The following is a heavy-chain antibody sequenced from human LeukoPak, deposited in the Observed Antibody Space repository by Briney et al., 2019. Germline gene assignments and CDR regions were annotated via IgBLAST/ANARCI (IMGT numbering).Heavy chain of an antibody. CDR1: GFTFSSYS. J-gene: IGHJ5*02. Sequence: GGSLRLSCAASGFTFSSYSVNWVRQAPGKGLEWVSYISSASNTIYYADSVKGRFTISRDNAKNSLYLQMNSLRAGDTAMYYCARDGWFGDYNWFDPWGQGTLVTVSS. CDR2: ISSASNTI. CDR3: ARDGWFGDYNWFDP. V-gene: IGHV3-48*01. D-gene: IGHD3-10*01.